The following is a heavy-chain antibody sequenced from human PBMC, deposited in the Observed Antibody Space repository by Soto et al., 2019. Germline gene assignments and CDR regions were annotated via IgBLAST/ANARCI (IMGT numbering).Heavy chain of an antibody. CDR2: IIPIFGTA. J-gene: IGHJ6*02. CDR3: GRGRVELRSVYYYGMDV. Sequence: QVQLVQSGAEVKKPGSSVKVSCKASGGTFSSYAISWVRQAPGQGLEWMGGIIPIFGTANYAQKFQGRVTITADESTSTAYMELSSLRSEDTAVYYCGRGRVELRSVYYYGMDVWGQGTTVTVSS. D-gene: IGHD1-7*01. CDR1: GGTFSSYA. V-gene: IGHV1-69*12.